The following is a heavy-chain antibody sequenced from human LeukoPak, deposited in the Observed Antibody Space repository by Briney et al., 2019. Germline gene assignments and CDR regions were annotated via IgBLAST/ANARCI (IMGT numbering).Heavy chain of an antibody. D-gene: IGHD6-13*01. CDR1: GFTFSSYG. Sequence: PGGSLRLSCAASGFTFSSYGMHWVRQAPDKGLEWVAFIRYDGSNKYYADSVKGRFTISRDNSKNTLYLQMNSLRAEDTAVYYCAKAMEAAAGSNQPYYYYYMDVWGKGTTVTISS. CDR3: AKAMEAAAGSNQPYYYYYMDV. CDR2: IRYDGSNK. J-gene: IGHJ6*03. V-gene: IGHV3-30*02.